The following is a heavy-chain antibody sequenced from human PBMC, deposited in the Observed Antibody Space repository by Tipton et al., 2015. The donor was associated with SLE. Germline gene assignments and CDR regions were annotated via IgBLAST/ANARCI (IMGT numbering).Heavy chain of an antibody. J-gene: IGHJ4*02. V-gene: IGHV4-38-2*02. CDR3: ARGPRSMGGSTRVDT. CDR1: GDSISSGYY. Sequence: TLSLTCTVSGDSISSGYYWGWIRQPPGKGLEWIGEIDHSGSTNYNPSLKSRVTISLDTSKNQLSLRVSSVTAADTAVYYCARGPRSMGGSTRVDTWGQGTLVTVSS. D-gene: IGHD2-2*01. CDR2: IDHSGST.